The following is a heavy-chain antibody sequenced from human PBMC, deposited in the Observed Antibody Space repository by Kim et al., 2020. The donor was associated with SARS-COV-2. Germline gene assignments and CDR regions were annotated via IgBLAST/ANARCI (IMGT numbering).Heavy chain of an antibody. CDR1: GGSISSSSYY. J-gene: IGHJ5*02. Sequence: SETLSLTCTVSGGSISSSSYYWGWIRQPPGKGLEWIGSIYYSGSTYYNPSLKSRVTISVDTSKNQFSLKLSSVTAADTAVYYCARDRMQWLVLVGPLLPYNWFDPWGQGTLVTVSS. CDR2: IYYSGST. D-gene: IGHD6-19*01. V-gene: IGHV4-39*07. CDR3: ARDRMQWLVLVGPLLPYNWFDP.